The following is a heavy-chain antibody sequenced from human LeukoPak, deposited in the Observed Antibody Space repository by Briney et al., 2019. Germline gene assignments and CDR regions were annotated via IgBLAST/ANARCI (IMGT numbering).Heavy chain of an antibody. CDR2: ISYDGSNK. Sequence: GGSLRLSCAASGFTFSSYGMHWVRQAPGKGLEWVAVISYDGSNKYYADSVKGRFTISRDNSKNTLYLQMNSLRAEDTAVYYGAKAGDYGDHALFYYWGEGTLFTVSS. CDR3: AKAGDYGDHALFYY. CDR1: GFTFSSYG. J-gene: IGHJ4*02. D-gene: IGHD4-17*01. V-gene: IGHV3-30*18.